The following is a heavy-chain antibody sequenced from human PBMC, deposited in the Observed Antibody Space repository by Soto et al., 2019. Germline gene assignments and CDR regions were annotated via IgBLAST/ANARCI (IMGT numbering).Heavy chain of an antibody. V-gene: IGHV3-30*18. CDR1: GFTFSNYG. J-gene: IGHJ6*02. D-gene: IGHD3-3*01. Sequence: GGSLRLSCAASGFTFSNYGMHWVHQAPGKGLEWVAFISDDGSNKYYADSMKGRFTMSRDNSKSTLYLQMNSLRVEDTAVYYCTKRRNVLRFLEWSSGMEVWGQGTTVTVSS. CDR2: ISDDGSNK. CDR3: TKRRNVLRFLEWSSGMEV.